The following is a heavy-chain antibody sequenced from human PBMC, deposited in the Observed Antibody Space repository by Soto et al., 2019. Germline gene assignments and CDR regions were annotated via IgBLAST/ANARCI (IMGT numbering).Heavy chain of an antibody. CDR2: INPSGGT. CDR3: ARHYYDSSGYYRSPLGL. J-gene: IGHJ4*02. V-gene: IGHV4-34*01. D-gene: IGHD3-22*01. CDR1: GASFGGFY. Sequence: KPSDTLSLTCAVYGASFGGFYWSWIRQTPGKGLEWIGEINPSGGTNYHSSLKSRVTISIDTSKNHFSLKLSSLTAADTAVYYCARHYYDSSGYYRSPLGLWGQGTPVTVSS.